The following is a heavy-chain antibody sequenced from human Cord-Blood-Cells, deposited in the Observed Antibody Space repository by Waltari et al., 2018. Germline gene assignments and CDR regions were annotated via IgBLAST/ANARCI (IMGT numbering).Heavy chain of an antibody. V-gene: IGHV4-61*01. Sequence: QVQLQESGPGLVKPSETLSLTCTVSGGSVSSGSYYWSWIRQPPGKGLEWIGYIYYSGRTNYNPSLKSRVTISVDTSKNQFSLKLSSVTAADTAVYYCAREKVYSNYYFDYWGQGTLVTVSS. CDR3: AREKVYSNYYFDY. CDR1: GGSVSSGSYY. J-gene: IGHJ4*02. D-gene: IGHD4-4*01. CDR2: IYYSGRT.